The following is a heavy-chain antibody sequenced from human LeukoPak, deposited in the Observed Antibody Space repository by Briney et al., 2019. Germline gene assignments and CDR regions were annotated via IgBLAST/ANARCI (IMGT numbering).Heavy chain of an antibody. J-gene: IGHJ5*02. CDR2: IYSGGST. D-gene: IGHD2-2*01. CDR3: ARVSGVVPAAIDWFDP. V-gene: IGHV3-53*04. Sequence: GGSLRLSCAASGFTVSSNYMSWVRQAPGKGLEWVSVIYSGGSTYYADSVKGRFTISRHNSKNTLYLQMNSLRAEDTAVYYCARVSGVVPAAIDWFDPWGQGTLVTVSS. CDR1: GFTVSSNY.